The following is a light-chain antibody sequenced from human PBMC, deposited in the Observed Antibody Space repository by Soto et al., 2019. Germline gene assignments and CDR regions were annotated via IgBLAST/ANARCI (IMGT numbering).Light chain of an antibody. V-gene: IGLV2-14*01. CDR1: SSDVGGYNY. Sequence: QSALTQPASVSGSPGQSITISCTGTSSDVGGYNYVSWYQQHPGKAPKLMIYDVSNRPSGVSNRFSGSKSGNTASLTISGLQAEDEADYYCSSYTSISTLGGVFGTGTKLTVL. CDR3: SSYTSISTLGGV. CDR2: DVS. J-gene: IGLJ1*01.